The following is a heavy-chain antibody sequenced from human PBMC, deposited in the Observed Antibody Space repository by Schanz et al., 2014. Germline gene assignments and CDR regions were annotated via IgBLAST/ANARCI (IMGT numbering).Heavy chain of an antibody. CDR3: ARVYRWQHILGHFDS. D-gene: IGHD6-13*01. CDR1: GYTFVGYY. J-gene: IGHJ4*02. V-gene: IGHV1-2*02. CDR2: INPASGDT. Sequence: QVQLVQSGPEVKKPGASVRVSCQASGYTFVGYYIHWLRQAPGQGLEWMGWINPASGDTNYVQNFQGRVTMTRDTSITTAYMDLSRLTSDDTAVYYCARVYRWQHILGHFDSWGQGSLVTVSS.